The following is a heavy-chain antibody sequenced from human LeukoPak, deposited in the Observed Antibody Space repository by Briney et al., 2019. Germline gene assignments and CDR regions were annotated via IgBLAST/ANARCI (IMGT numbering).Heavy chain of an antibody. Sequence: SVKVSCKASGGTFSSYAISWVRQAPGQGLEWMGGIIPIFGTANYAQKFQGRVTITADESTSTAYMELSSLRSEDTAVYYCARGAVAAAGSFDYWGQGTLVTVSS. CDR1: GGTFSSYA. CDR3: ARGAVAAAGSFDY. D-gene: IGHD6-13*01. V-gene: IGHV1-69*13. J-gene: IGHJ4*02. CDR2: IIPIFGTA.